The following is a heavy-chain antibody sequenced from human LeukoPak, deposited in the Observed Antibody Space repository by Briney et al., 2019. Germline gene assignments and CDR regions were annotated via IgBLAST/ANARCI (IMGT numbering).Heavy chain of an antibody. CDR2: ITSSGGGT. Sequence: GGSLRLSCAASGFTFSSYSMHWVRQAPGRGLEWVSTITSSGGGTYYADSVEGRFTISRGNSKNTLYLQMNSLRAEDTAVYYCAGAFYYFDCWGQGTLVTVSS. V-gene: IGHV3-23*01. CDR3: AGAFYYFDC. J-gene: IGHJ4*02. CDR1: GFTFSSYS.